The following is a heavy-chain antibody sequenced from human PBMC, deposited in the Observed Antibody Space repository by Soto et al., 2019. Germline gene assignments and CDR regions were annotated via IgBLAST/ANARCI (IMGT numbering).Heavy chain of an antibody. Sequence: SETLSLTCSLYRGSLSGFYWSWIRQPPGKRLEWIGEISQSGNTNYNPSLKSRVSISVGTSKNQFSLNLASVTAADTAVYYCARAPKVSGSSQTRPDFWGQGALVTVSS. J-gene: IGHJ4*02. CDR2: ISQSGNT. CDR3: ARAPKVSGSSQTRPDF. D-gene: IGHD6-6*01. V-gene: IGHV4-34*01. CDR1: RGSLSGFY.